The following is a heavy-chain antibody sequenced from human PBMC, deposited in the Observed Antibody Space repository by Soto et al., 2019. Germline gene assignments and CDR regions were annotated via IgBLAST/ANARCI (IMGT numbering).Heavy chain of an antibody. Sequence: QVQLVQSGAGVNEPGSSVKVSCKASGGTFSSSSITWARQAPGQGLEWIGRIIGDFGIATHAQKVQGRVTITADQPTSTAYMDVSSLTSEDTAVYYCATEDRDPDTAPLPAASASMDDSRQRTTVTVSS. CDR2: IIGDFGIA. V-gene: IGHV1-69*08. J-gene: IGHJ6*02. CDR1: GGTFSSSS. D-gene: IGHD2-15*01. CDR3: ATEDRDPDTAPLPAASASMDD.